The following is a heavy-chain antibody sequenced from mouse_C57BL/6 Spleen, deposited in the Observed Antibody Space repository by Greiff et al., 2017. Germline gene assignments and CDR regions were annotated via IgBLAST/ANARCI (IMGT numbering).Heavy chain of an antibody. Sequence: EVHLVESEGGLVQPGSSMKLSCTASGFTFSDYYMAWVRQVPEKGLEWVANINYDGSSTYYLDSLKSRFIISRDNAKNILYLQMSSLKSEDTATYYCARAYGSSYVWFAYWGQGTLVTVSA. J-gene: IGHJ3*01. CDR1: GFTFSDYY. D-gene: IGHD1-1*01. CDR3: ARAYGSSYVWFAY. CDR2: INYDGSST. V-gene: IGHV5-16*01.